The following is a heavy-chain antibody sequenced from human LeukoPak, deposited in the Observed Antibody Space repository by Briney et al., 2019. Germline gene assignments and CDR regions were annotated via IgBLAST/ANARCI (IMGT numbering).Heavy chain of an antibody. D-gene: IGHD3-3*01. V-gene: IGHV3-30*18. CDR2: ISSDGSIK. CDR3: VKEYHSRGFGAYFDY. Sequence: PGGSLRLSCAASGLSFRSYGMHWVRQAPGKGLEWVAVISSDGSIKVYADSVKGRFTLSRDNSINTVDLQMNSLRAEDTAVYYCVKEYHSRGFGAYFDYWGQGTLVTVSS. CDR1: GLSFRSYG. J-gene: IGHJ4*02.